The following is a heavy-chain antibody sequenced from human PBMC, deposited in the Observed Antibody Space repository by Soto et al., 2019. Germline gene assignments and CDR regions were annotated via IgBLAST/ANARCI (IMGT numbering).Heavy chain of an antibody. CDR1: GLSLRSQW. D-gene: IGHD3-3*01. V-gene: IGHV3-74*03. CDR2: SSPDGST. CDR3: SVSIFGVVHY. J-gene: IGHJ4*02. Sequence: GGSLRLSCAASGLSLRSQWMHWIRQAPGKGLEWVSRSSPDGSTTYAGSVKGRFTISRDNAKNTVYLQMNSLRAEDTAMYYCSVSIFGVVHYWGQGTLVTVSS.